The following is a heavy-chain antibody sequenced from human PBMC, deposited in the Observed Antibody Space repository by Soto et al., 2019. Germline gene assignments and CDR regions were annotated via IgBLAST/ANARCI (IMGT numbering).Heavy chain of an antibody. J-gene: IGHJ4*02. CDR3: GSGIKLWLRRINNGYSG. CDR1: GGTCSTYA. CDR2: IIPMFGTA. V-gene: IGHV1-69*12. D-gene: IGHD5-12*01. Sequence: QVQLVQSGAEVKKPESSVKVSCKAPGGTCSTYAISWVRQAPGQGLEWMGGIIPMFGTANYAQRFQDRVTITADESTNTVYMALSSLRSEDTAVYFCGSGIKLWLRRINNGYSGWGQGTLVTVYS.